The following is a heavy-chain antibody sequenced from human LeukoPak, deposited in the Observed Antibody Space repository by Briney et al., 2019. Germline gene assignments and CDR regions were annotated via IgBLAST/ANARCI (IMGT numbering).Heavy chain of an antibody. Sequence: GESLKISCKGAGYKFSNYWIAWVRQRPGEDLEGMGIIYPDDSDTRYSPSFQDLVTISADKSISTAYLQWTSLKASDTAIYYCARRDTTYFDYWGQGSLVTVSS. CDR3: ARRDTTYFDY. V-gene: IGHV5-51*01. J-gene: IGHJ4*02. CDR1: GYKFSNYW. CDR2: IYPDDSDT. D-gene: IGHD1-1*01.